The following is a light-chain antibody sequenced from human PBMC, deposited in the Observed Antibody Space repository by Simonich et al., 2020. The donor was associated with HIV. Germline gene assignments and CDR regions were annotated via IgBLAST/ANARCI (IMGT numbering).Light chain of an antibody. CDR3: CSYAGSSTYV. V-gene: IGLV2-23*01. Sequence: QSALTQPASVSGSPGQSITNSCTGTSSDVGSYNLVSWYQQHPGKAPKLMIYEGSKRPSGVSNRFSGSKSGNTASLTISVLQSEDEADYYCCSYAGSSTYVFGTGTKVTVL. J-gene: IGLJ1*01. CDR1: SSDVGSYNL. CDR2: EGS.